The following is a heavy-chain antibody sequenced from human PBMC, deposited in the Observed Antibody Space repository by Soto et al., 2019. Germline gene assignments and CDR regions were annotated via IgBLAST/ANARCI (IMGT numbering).Heavy chain of an antibody. Sequence: GGSLRLSCAASGFTFTNAWMNWVRQAPGKGLEWVGRIKSKIDGGTTDYAAPVKGRFTISRDDSKNTLFLQMNSLRTEDTAVYYCTAKDSSPAHWGQGTLVTVSS. CDR1: GFTFTNAW. CDR3: TAKDSSPAH. CDR2: IKSKIDGGTT. J-gene: IGHJ4*02. D-gene: IGHD6-19*01. V-gene: IGHV3-15*07.